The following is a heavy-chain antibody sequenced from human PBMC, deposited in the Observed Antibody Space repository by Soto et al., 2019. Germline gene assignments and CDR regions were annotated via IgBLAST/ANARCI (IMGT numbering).Heavy chain of an antibody. Sequence: GGSLRLSCVGSGFTFSNYKMDWVRQAPGQGLEWVSSISGSSTYIYYADSVRGRFTISRDNAKNSVHLQMNSLRVEDTAVYFCAREELPPGTSFNSWFDPWGQGTLVTVSS. CDR1: GFTFSNYK. J-gene: IGHJ5*02. D-gene: IGHD1-1*01. CDR3: AREELPPGTSFNSWFDP. CDR2: ISGSSTYI. V-gene: IGHV3-21*01.